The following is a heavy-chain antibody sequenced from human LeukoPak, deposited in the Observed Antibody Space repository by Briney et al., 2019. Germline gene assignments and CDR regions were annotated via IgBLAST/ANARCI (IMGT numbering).Heavy chain of an antibody. Sequence: SSETLSLTCTVSGVSISSYYWSWIRQPPGKGLEWIGYIYYSGSTNYNPSLKSRVTISVDTSKNQFSLKLSSVTAADTAVYYCARLKEGVFDYWGQGTLVTVSS. J-gene: IGHJ4*02. CDR3: ARLKEGVFDY. V-gene: IGHV4-59*01. CDR1: GVSISSYY. CDR2: IYYSGST.